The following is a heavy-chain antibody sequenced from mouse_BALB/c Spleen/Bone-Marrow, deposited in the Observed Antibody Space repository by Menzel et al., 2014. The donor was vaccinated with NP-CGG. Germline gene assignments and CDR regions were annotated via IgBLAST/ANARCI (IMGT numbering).Heavy chain of an antibody. CDR1: RFTFSSYG. Sequence: EVHLVESGGGLVQPGGSLKLSCAASRFTFSSYGMSWVRQTPDKRLELVATINSNGGSTYYPDSVKGRFTISRDNAKNTLYPQMSSLKSEDTAMYYCARDRYYGYAMDYWGQGTSVTVSS. CDR2: INSNGGST. V-gene: IGHV5-6-3*01. CDR3: ARDRYYGYAMDY. D-gene: IGHD1-1*01. J-gene: IGHJ4*01.